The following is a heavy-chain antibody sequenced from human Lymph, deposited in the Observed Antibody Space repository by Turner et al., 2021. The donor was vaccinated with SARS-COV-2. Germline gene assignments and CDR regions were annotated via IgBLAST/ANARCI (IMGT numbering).Heavy chain of an antibody. CDR3: ARGDNSDNGTVYFDY. Sequence: EVQPVECGGGRVKPGGSLSLSCAACGFTVRSSSMNWVRPAPGKGVKGVSSMSNSSSYISDADSVKCRITSSRDNTKNALYLQMISLRAEDTAVNYCARGDNSDNGTVYFDYWGQGTLVTVSS. D-gene: IGHD4-17*01. V-gene: IGHV3-21*01. CDR1: GFTVRSSS. J-gene: IGHJ4*02. CDR2: MSNSSSYI.